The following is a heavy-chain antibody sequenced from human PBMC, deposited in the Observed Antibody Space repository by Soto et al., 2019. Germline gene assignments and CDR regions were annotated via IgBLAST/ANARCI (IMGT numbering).Heavy chain of an antibody. D-gene: IGHD3-22*01. J-gene: IGHJ4*02. CDR2: INHSGST. Sequence: QVQLQQWGAGLLKPSETLSLTCAVYGGSFSGYYWSWIRQPPGKGLEWIGEINHSGSTNYNPSLNSRVTISVDTSKNQFSLKLSSVTAADTAVYYCARVGSGVVVTETYYFDYWGQGTLVTVSS. CDR1: GGSFSGYY. CDR3: ARVGSGVVVTETYYFDY. V-gene: IGHV4-34*01.